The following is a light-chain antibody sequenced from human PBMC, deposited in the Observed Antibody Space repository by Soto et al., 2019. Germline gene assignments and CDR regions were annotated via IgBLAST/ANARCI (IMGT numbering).Light chain of an antibody. Sequence: QSALTQPASVSGSPGQSITISCTGSSSDVGGFDYVSWYQQHPGKAPKLMIYDVSNRPSGVSNRFSGSKSGNTASLTISGLQAEDEADYYCCSYVGSSSVFGGGTQLTVL. J-gene: IGLJ7*01. CDR1: SSDVGGFDY. CDR2: DVS. CDR3: CSYVGSSSV. V-gene: IGLV2-14*03.